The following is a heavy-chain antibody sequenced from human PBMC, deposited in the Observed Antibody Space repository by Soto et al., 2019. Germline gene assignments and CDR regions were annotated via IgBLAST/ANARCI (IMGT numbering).Heavy chain of an antibody. V-gene: IGHV4-34*01. D-gene: IGHD3-10*01. Sequence: QVQLQQWGAGLLKPSETLSLTCAVYGGSLSGYQWSWIRQTPGKGLEWIGEINDSGNINYNPSLKSRVTISLATPRKQISLKLSAVTAADSAVYYCARGLILWFGELSRRGGYYYYMDVWGKGTTVAVSS. J-gene: IGHJ6*03. CDR2: INDSGNI. CDR1: GGSLSGYQ. CDR3: ARGLILWFGELSRRGGYYYYMDV.